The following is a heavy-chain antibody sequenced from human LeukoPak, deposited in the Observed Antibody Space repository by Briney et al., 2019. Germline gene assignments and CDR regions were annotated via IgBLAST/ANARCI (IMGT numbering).Heavy chain of an antibody. J-gene: IGHJ3*02. CDR2: IYHSGST. CDR3: ARDPVKYGEAFDI. D-gene: IGHD3-10*01. V-gene: IGHV4-30-4*01. CDR1: GGSISSGDYY. Sequence: PSETLSLTCTVSGGSISSGDYYWSWIRQPPGRGLEWIGYIYHSGSTYYNPSLKSRVSISVDTSKNQFSLKLSSVTAADTAVYYCARDPVKYGEAFDIWGQGTMVTVSS.